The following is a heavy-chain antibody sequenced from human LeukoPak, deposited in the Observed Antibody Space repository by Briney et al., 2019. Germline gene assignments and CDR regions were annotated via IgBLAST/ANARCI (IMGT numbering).Heavy chain of an antibody. V-gene: IGHV1-2*02. CDR3: ARDLDIVVVPAAKDYYYGMDV. J-gene: IGHJ6*02. CDR2: INPNNGGT. D-gene: IGHD2-2*01. Sequence: GASVKVSCKASGYTFTGYYMHWVRQAPGQGLEWMGRINPNNGGTNYAQKFQGRVTMTRDTSISTAYMELSRLRSDDTAVYYCARDLDIVVVPAAKDYYYGMDVWGQGTTVTVSS. CDR1: GYTFTGYY.